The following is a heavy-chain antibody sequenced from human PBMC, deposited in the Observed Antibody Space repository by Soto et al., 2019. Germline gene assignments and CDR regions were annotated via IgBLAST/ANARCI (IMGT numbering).Heavy chain of an antibody. CDR3: AQVTSPYDPIAY. D-gene: IGHD3-10*01. CDR1: GGSISSSNW. J-gene: IGHJ4*02. V-gene: IGHV4-4*02. Sequence: QVQLQESGPGLVKPSGTLSLTCAVSGGSISSSNWWSWVRQPPGKGLEWIGEIYHSGSTNYNPSLTSRVTIVVDKSKNHFALLLTSVTAADTAVCYGAQVTSPYDPIAYWGQGTLVTVSS. CDR2: IYHSGST.